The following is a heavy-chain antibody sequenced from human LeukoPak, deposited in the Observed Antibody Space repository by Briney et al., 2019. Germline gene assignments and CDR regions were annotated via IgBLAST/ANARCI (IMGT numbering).Heavy chain of an antibody. J-gene: IGHJ4*02. CDR1: GGSISSGSYY. D-gene: IGHD3-10*01. Sequence: SETLSLTCTVSGGSISSGSYYWSWIRQPAGKGLEWIGYIYYSGSTNYNPSLKSRVTISVDTSKNQFSLKLSSVTAADTAVYYCARVSLVRGAPDYYFDYWGQGTLVTVSS. CDR3: ARVSLVRGAPDYYFDY. V-gene: IGHV4-61*10. CDR2: IYYSGST.